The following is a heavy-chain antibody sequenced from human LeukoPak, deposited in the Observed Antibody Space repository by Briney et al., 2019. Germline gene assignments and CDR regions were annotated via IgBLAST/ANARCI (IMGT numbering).Heavy chain of an antibody. CDR1: GFTFDDYA. D-gene: IGHD2-2*01. CDR3: ARARGYCSSTSCYYYYGMDV. V-gene: IGHV3-74*01. Sequence: GGSLRLSCAASGFTFDDYAMHWVRQAPGKGLVWVSRINSDGSSTSYADSVKGRFTISRDNAKNTLYLQMNSLRAEDTAVYYCARARGYCSSTSCYYYYGMDVWGQGTTVTVSS. J-gene: IGHJ6*02. CDR2: INSDGSST.